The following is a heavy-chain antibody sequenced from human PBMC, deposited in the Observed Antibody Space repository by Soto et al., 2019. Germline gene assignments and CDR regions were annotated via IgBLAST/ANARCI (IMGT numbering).Heavy chain of an antibody. V-gene: IGHV3-23*01. CDR3: AKDGRTAPNTAMVNWYFDL. CDR2: ISGSGGST. J-gene: IGHJ2*01. CDR1: GFTFSSYA. Sequence: PGGSLRLSCAASGFTFSSYAMSWVRQAPGKGLEWVSAISGSGGSTYYADSVKGRFTISRDNSKNTLYLQMNSLRAEDTAVYYCAKDGRTAPNTAMVNWYFDLWGRGTLVTVSS. D-gene: IGHD5-18*01.